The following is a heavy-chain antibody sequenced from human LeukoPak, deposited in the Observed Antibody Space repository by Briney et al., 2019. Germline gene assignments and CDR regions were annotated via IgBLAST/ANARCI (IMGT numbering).Heavy chain of an antibody. CDR3: ARDTVLDAFDI. J-gene: IGHJ3*02. CDR1: GFTFSSYW. CDR2: IKQDGSEK. V-gene: IGHV3-7*03. D-gene: IGHD4-17*01. Sequence: GGSLRLSCAASGFTFSSYWMSWVRQAPGKGLEWVANIKQDGSEKYYVDSVKGRFTISRDNAKNSLYLQMNSLRAEDTAVYCCARDTVLDAFDIWGQGTMVTVSS.